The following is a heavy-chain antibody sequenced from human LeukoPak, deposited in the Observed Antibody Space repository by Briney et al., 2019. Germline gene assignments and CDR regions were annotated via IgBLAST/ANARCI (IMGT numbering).Heavy chain of an antibody. D-gene: IGHD2-2*02. CDR3: ARGQYTDGLSY. Sequence: PGGSLRLSCAASGFTFSTYWMTWVRQAPGKGLEWVAIIKPDGNEKYYVDSVKGRFTISRDNAENSLFLQMNGLRPEDTAVFYCARGQYTDGLSYWGQGTLVTVSS. V-gene: IGHV3-7*03. CDR1: GFTFSTYW. CDR2: IKPDGNEK. J-gene: IGHJ4*02.